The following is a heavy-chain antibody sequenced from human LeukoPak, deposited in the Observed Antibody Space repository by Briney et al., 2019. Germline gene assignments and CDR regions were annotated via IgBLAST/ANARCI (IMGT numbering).Heavy chain of an antibody. CDR1: GYSISSGYY. CDR2: IYHSGST. V-gene: IGHV4-38-2*01. CDR3: ARQDSGSYGVLDY. Sequence: PSETLSLTCAVSGYSISSGYYWGWIRQPPGKGLEWIGSIYHSGSTYYNPSLKSRVTISVDTSKNQFSLELSSVTAADTAVYYCARQDSGSYGVLDYWGQGTLVTVSS. J-gene: IGHJ4*02. D-gene: IGHD1-26*01.